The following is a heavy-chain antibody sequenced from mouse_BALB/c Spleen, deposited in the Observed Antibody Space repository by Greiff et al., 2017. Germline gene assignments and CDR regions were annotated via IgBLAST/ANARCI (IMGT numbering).Heavy chain of an antibody. CDR2: ISSGGST. Sequence: EVQLVESGGGLVKPGGSLKLSCAASGFTFSSYAMSWVRQTPEKRLEWVASISSGGSTYYPDSVKGRFTISRDNARNILYLQMSSLRSEDTAMYYCARGRDYYGSLFAYWGQGTLVTVSA. D-gene: IGHD1-1*01. V-gene: IGHV5-6-5*01. CDR1: GFTFSSYA. J-gene: IGHJ3*01. CDR3: ARGRDYYGSLFAY.